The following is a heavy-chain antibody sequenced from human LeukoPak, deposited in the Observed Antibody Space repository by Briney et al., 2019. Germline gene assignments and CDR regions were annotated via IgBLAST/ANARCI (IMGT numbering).Heavy chain of an antibody. J-gene: IGHJ3*02. CDR3: VKDWGVLPDYTADGFDI. V-gene: IGHV3-66*02. Sequence: GSLRLSCAASGFTVSSNYMSWVRQAPGKGLEWVSVIYSGGSTYYAASVRGRFAVSRDNSQNTLHLQMNSLRLEDTAVYYCVKDWGVLPDYTADGFDIWGPGTMVTVSS. CDR1: GFTVSSNY. CDR2: IYSGGST. D-gene: IGHD3-10*01.